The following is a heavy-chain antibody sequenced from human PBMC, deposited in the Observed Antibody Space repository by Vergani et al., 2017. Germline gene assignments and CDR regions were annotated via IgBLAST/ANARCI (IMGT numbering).Heavy chain of an antibody. D-gene: IGHD6-13*01. Sequence: QVQLQESGPGLVKPSQTLSLTCTVSGGSISSGSYYWSWIRQPAGKGLEWIGRIYTSGSTNYNPSLKSRVTISVDTSKNQFSLKLCSVTAADTAVYYCARDSEAGYSRYYYYGMDVWGQGTTVTVSS. CDR2: IYTSGST. CDR1: GGSISSGSYY. V-gene: IGHV4-61*02. J-gene: IGHJ6*02. CDR3: ARDSEAGYSRYYYYGMDV.